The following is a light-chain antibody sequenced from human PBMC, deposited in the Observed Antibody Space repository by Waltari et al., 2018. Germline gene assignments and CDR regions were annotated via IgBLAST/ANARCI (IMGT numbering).Light chain of an antibody. CDR3: QQSYSTTIT. Sequence: DIQMTQSPSSLSAAVGDRVTITCRASQSISIYLNWYQQKPGKAPKLLIYAASNLQSGVPSRLSGSGSGTDFTLTISSLQPEDFATYYCQQSYSTTITFGQGTRLEIK. J-gene: IGKJ5*01. CDR2: AAS. CDR1: QSISIY. V-gene: IGKV1-39*01.